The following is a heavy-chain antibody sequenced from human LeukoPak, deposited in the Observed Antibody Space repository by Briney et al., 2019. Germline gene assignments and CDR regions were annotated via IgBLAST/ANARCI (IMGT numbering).Heavy chain of an antibody. CDR1: GLTFNNYA. J-gene: IGHJ4*02. V-gene: IGHV3-23*01. Sequence: GGSLRLSCAVSGLTFNNYAMSWVRQAPGKGLEWVSGISGRGASKYYADSVKGRLTISRDNSKNTLYLQMNSLRAEDTAVYYCAKGVVVAPDVTPFDYWGQGTLVTVSS. CDR3: AKGVVVAPDVTPFDY. D-gene: IGHD2-2*01. CDR2: ISGRGASK.